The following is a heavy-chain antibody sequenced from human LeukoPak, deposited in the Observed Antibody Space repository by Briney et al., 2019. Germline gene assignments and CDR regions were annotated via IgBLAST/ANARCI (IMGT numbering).Heavy chain of an antibody. D-gene: IGHD3-10*01. Sequence: PGGCLRLSCAASGFTFSTYSMNWVRQAPGKGLEWVSSISSGSNYIYYADSLKGRFTISRDNAKDSLYLQMNSLRAEDTAVYYCARGSMVADYWGQGTLVTVSS. CDR1: GFTFSTYS. CDR3: ARGSMVADY. V-gene: IGHV3-21*01. J-gene: IGHJ4*02. CDR2: ISSGSNYI.